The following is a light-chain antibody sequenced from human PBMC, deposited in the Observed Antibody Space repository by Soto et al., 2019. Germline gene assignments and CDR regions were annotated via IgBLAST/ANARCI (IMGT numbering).Light chain of an antibody. J-gene: IGKJ1*01. CDR3: QQRSEWPRT. CDR2: DAS. Sequence: EIVLTQSPATLSLSPGERATLSCRASQSISSSLAWYQQKPGQAPRLLIYDASSRATGFPARFSGSGSGTDFTLTIDRLEPEDFAVYYCQQRSEWPRTFGQGTKVEIK. CDR1: QSISSS. V-gene: IGKV3-11*01.